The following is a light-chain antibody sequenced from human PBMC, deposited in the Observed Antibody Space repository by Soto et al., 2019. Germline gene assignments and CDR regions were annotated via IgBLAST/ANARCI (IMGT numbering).Light chain of an antibody. Sequence: QSALTQPASVSGSPGHSITISCTGTSGDIGSYNRVSWYQQHPGKAPKLRIYEGTDRPSGVSNRFSGSKSGNTASLTISGLQAEDEAEYYCSSYTNINTRACVFGTGTKLTVL. CDR2: EGT. V-gene: IGLV2-14*01. CDR3: SSYTNINTRACV. CDR1: SGDIGSYNR. J-gene: IGLJ1*01.